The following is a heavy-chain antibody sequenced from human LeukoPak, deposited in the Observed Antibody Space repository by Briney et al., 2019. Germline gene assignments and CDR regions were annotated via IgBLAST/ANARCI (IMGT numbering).Heavy chain of an antibody. CDR2: ISYDGSNK. Sequence: GGSLRLSCAASGFTFSSYGMHWVRQAPGKGLEWVAVISYDGSNKYYADSVKGRFTISRDNSKNTLYLQMNTLRAEDTAVYYCAKDGIAVAAQPGVDYWGQGTLVTVSS. CDR3: AKDGIAVAAQPGVDY. V-gene: IGHV3-30*18. CDR1: GFTFSSYG. D-gene: IGHD6-19*01. J-gene: IGHJ4*02.